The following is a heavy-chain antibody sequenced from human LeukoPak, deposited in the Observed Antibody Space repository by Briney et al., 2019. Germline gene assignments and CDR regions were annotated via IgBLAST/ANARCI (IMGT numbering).Heavy chain of an antibody. CDR1: VYPFTGYS. V-gene: IGHV1-2*02. J-gene: IGHJ4*02. Sequence: ASLTVSCQASVYPFTGYSMHWVRQAPGQGPAGMGWLSPNSGGTKYAQKFQGRVTMTRDTSISTAYVELSSLSSDDTAVYYCARGRCSGGRCNNGAYFDFWGQGTLVTVSS. CDR3: ARGRCSGGRCNNGAYFDF. CDR2: LSPNSGGT. D-gene: IGHD2-15*01.